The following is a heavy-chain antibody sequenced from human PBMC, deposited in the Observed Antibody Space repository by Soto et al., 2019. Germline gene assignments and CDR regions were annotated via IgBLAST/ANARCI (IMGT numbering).Heavy chain of an antibody. Sequence: GGSLRLSCAASGFTFSSYGMHWVRQAPGKGLEWVAVIWSDGSNKYYADSVKGRFTISRDNSKNTLYLQMNSLRAEDTAVYYCARYYYDSSGYYPLWGQGTLVTVSS. CDR1: GFTFSSYG. CDR2: IWSDGSNK. D-gene: IGHD3-22*01. CDR3: ARYYYDSSGYYPL. J-gene: IGHJ4*02. V-gene: IGHV3-33*01.